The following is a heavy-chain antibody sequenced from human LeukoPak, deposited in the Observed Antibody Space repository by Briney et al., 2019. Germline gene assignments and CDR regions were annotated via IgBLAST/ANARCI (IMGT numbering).Heavy chain of an antibody. V-gene: IGHV3-30*04. CDR3: ARPSPPGDGYNPPDH. J-gene: IGHJ4*02. CDR1: GFNFDNFA. D-gene: IGHD5-24*01. CDR2: ISHDGRTK. Sequence: GGSLRLSCVVSGFNFDNFAMHWVRQPLGKGLEWVAVISHDGRTKYYADSMKGRITISRDNSKNTLFLQMNNLRSEDTAVYFCARPSPPGDGYNPPDHWGQGSLVTVSS.